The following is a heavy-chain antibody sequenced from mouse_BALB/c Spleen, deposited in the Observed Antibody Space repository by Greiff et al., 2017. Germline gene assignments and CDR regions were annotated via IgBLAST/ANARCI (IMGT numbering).Heavy chain of an antibody. J-gene: IGHJ2*01. D-gene: IGHD2-4*01. CDR3: ARSGNYYDYDLDY. V-gene: IGHV1S34*01. Sequence: LVKTGASVKISCKASGYSFTGYYMHWVKQSHGKSLEWIGYISCYNGATSYNQKFKGKATFTVDTSSSTAYMQFNSLTSEDSAVYYCARSGNYYDYDLDYWGQGTTLTVSS. CDR1: GYSFTGYY. CDR2: ISCYNGAT.